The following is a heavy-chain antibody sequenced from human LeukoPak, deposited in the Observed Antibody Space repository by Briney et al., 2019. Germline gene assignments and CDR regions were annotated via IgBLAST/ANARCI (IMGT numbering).Heavy chain of an antibody. CDR1: GFTFSNSW. D-gene: IGHD2-15*01. CDR2: IKKTGSET. V-gene: IGHV3-7*01. CDR3: AREDGYCSGGNCYSYFDS. Sequence: GGSLRLTCAASGFTFSNSWMSWVRQAPGKGLEWVAYIKKTGSETYYVDSVKGRFTITRDNARNSLFLQMNSLRAEDTAVYYCAREDGYCSGGNCYSYFDSWGQGTLVTVSS. J-gene: IGHJ4*02.